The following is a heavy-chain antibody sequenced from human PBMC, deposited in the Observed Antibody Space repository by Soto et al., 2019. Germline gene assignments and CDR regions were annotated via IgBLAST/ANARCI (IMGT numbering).Heavy chain of an antibody. V-gene: IGHV4-34*01. D-gene: IGHD2-2*01. J-gene: IGHJ3*01. CDR2: INHSGST. Sequence: QVQLQQWGAGLLKPSETLSLTCAVYGGSFSDFYWNCIRQPPGKGLEWIGEINHSGSTSYNPSLKSRVTISVDTSKNQISLKLTSVTAADTAVYYCARGPRVVWVVPTAQRDVFDFWGQGTMVTVSS. CDR1: GGSFSDFY. CDR3: ARGPRVVWVVPTAQRDVFDF.